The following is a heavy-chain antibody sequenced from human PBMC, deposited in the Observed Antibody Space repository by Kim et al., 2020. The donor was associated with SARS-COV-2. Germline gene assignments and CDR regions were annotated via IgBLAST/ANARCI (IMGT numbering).Heavy chain of an antibody. J-gene: IGHJ6*02. D-gene: IGHD3-9*01. Sequence: ADSVQGRFTVSRDNCKHSLFLQMNSLRGEDTGVYYCARSDIPYYYGMDVWGQGTTVIVSS. CDR3: ARSDIPYYYGMDV. V-gene: IGHV3-48*01.